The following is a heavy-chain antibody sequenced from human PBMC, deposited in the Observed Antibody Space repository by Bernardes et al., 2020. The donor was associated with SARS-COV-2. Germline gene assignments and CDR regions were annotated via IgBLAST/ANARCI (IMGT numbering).Heavy chain of an antibody. D-gene: IGHD2-2*01. CDR2: IGTAGDT. Sequence: GGSLRLSCAASGFTFSNHDMHWVRQGAGKGLEWVSAIGTAGDTFYSGSVKGRFTISRENAKNSLFLQMNSLRGGETALYYCARGGHCNSTTCPRSSPYGWSFDLWGRGTLVTVSS. CDR3: ARGGHCNSTTCPRSSPYGWSFDL. V-gene: IGHV3-13*01. J-gene: IGHJ2*01. CDR1: GFTFSNHD.